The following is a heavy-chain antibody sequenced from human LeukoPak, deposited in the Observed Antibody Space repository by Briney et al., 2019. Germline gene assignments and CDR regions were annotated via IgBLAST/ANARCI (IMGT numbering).Heavy chain of an antibody. CDR3: ARDGLYCTNGVCSSDI. D-gene: IGHD2-8*01. CDR2: INPSSGGT. CDR1: ENTFTNYY. V-gene: IGHV1-46*01. Sequence: ASVKVACKASENTFTNYYMHWVRQAPGQGLEWLGLINPSSGGTGYAQKFQGRVTMTRDTSTSTVYMELTSLRSADTAVYYCARDGLYCTNGVCSSDIWGQGTLVTVSS. J-gene: IGHJ3*02.